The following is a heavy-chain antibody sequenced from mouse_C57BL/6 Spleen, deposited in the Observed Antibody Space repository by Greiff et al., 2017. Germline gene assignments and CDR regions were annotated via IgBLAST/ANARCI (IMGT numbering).Heavy chain of an antibody. D-gene: IGHD1-1*01. V-gene: IGHV5-9-1*02. CDR3: TRPIYYYGSSYWYFDV. Sequence: EVKLVESGEGLVKPGGSLKLSCAASGFTFSSYAMSWVRQTPEKRLEWVAYISSGGDYIYYADTVKGRFTISRDTARNTLYLQMSSLKSEDTAMYYCTRPIYYYGSSYWYFDVWGTGTTVTVSS. J-gene: IGHJ1*03. CDR1: GFTFSSYA. CDR2: ISSGGDYI.